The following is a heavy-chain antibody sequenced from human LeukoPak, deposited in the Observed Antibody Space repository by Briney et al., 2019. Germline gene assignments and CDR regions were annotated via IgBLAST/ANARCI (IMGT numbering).Heavy chain of an antibody. CDR2: MNPNSGNT. CDR1: GYTFTSYD. Sequence: ASVKVSCKASGYTFTSYDINWVRQATGQGLEWMGWMNPNSGNTGYAQKFQGRVTMTRNTSISTAYMELSSLRSEDTAVYYCARMKITMIVVVRKYYYYYGMDVWGQGTTVTVSS. D-gene: IGHD3-22*01. J-gene: IGHJ6*02. CDR3: ARMKITMIVVVRKYYYYYGMDV. V-gene: IGHV1-8*01.